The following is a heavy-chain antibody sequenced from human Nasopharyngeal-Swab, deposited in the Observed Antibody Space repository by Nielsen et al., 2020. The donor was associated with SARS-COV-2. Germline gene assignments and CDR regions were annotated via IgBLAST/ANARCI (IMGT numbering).Heavy chain of an antibody. CDR3: ARSHDYGNHDAFDI. V-gene: IGHV3-48*03. CDR2: ISSSGSTI. D-gene: IGHD4-17*01. Sequence: GGSLRLSCAASGFTFSRYEMNWVRQAPGKGLEWVSYISSSGSTIYYADSVKGRFTISRDNAKNSLYLQMNSLRAEDTAVYYCARSHDYGNHDAFDIWGQGTMVTVSS. J-gene: IGHJ3*02. CDR1: GFTFSRYE.